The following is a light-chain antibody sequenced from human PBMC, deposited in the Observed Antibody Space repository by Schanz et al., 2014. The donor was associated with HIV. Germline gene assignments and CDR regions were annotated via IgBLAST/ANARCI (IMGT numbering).Light chain of an antibody. Sequence: EIVLTQSPGTLSLSPGERATLTCRTSQSVSTFLAWYHQKPGQAPRLLIHGASNRATGIPDRFSGSGSGTDFTLTISRVEPEDFAVYYCQQYGSSPRLTFGGGTTVEIK. J-gene: IGKJ4*01. CDR2: GAS. CDR3: QQYGSSPRLT. V-gene: IGKV3-20*01. CDR1: QSVSTF.